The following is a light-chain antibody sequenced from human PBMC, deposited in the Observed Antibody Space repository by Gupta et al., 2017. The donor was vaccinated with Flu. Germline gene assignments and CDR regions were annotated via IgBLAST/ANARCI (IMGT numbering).Light chain of an antibody. J-gene: IGLJ1*01. V-gene: IGLV2-11*01. Sequence: GAISCTGTHSDVADFYYVVWYQHPPGNAPTVLIYYVSNRTSEIPDRFSGSKSVNTSSLTISELQAEDDAEYYCCSDAFIHTSVFGTGTKVTVL. CDR2: YVS. CDR3: CSDAFIHTSV. CDR1: HSDVADFYY.